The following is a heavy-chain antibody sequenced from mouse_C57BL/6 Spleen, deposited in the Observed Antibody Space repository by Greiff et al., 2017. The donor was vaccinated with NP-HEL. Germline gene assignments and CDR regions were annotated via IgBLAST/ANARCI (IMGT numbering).Heavy chain of an antibody. J-gene: IGHJ1*03. CDR1: GFSFNTYA. CDR3: VRRGYDGYWYFDV. Sequence: EVQVVESGGGLVQPKGSLKLSCAASGFSFNTYAMNWVRQAPGKGLEWVARIRSKSNNYATYYADSVKDRFTISRDDSESMLYLQMNNLKTEDTAMYYCVRRGYDGYWYFDVWGTGTTVTVSS. CDR2: IRSKSNNYAT. V-gene: IGHV10-1*01. D-gene: IGHD2-2*01.